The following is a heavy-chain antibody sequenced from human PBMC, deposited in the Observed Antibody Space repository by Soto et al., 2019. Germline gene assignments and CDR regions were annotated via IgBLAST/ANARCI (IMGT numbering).Heavy chain of an antibody. J-gene: IGHJ4*02. V-gene: IGHV3-23*01. CDR3: AKPFYYYPRSDSSNRNDY. CDR2: ISGSAGST. Sequence: EVQLLESGGGLVQPGGSLRLSCAASGFTFSRYAMSWVRQAPGKGLECVSSISGSAGSTYYADSVKGRFTISRDNSKNTLYLQFNSLRAEDTAVYYCAKPFYYYPRSDSSNRNDYWCQGTMVTVSS. D-gene: IGHD3-22*01. CDR1: GFTFSRYA.